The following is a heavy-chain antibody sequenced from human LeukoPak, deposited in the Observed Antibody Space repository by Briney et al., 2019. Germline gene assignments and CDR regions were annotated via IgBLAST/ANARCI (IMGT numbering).Heavy chain of an antibody. V-gene: IGHV3-21*01. Sequence: GGSLRLSCAASGFTFSSYGMHWVRQAPGKGLEWVSSISSSSSYIYYADSVKGRFTISRDNAKNSLYLQMNSLRAEDTAVYYCARERRGGDAFDLWGQGIMVTVSS. CDR3: ARERRGGDAFDL. D-gene: IGHD3-10*01. J-gene: IGHJ3*01. CDR1: GFTFSSYG. CDR2: ISSSSSYI.